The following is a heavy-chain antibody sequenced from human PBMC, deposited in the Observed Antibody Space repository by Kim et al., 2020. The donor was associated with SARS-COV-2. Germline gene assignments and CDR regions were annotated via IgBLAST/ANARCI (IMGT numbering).Heavy chain of an antibody. D-gene: IGHD3-22*01. J-gene: IGHJ6*04. CDR2: IRSKANSYAT. V-gene: IGHV3-73*01. CDR3: TRTVTVCDSSGYWHSVCYYYGMDL. CDR1: GFTFSGSA. Sequence: GGSLRLSCAASGFTFSGSAMHWVRQASGKGLEWVGRIRSKANSYATAYAASVKGRFTISRDDSKNTAYLQMNSLKTEDTAVYYCTRTVTVCDSSGYWHSVCYYYGMDLWGKGTAVPVSS.